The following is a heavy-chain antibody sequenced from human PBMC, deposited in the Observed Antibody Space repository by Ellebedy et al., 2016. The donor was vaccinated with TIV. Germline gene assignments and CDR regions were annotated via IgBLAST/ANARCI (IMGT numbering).Heavy chain of an antibody. CDR1: GYTFTSYD. D-gene: IGHD5-18*01. CDR2: MNSNSGNT. V-gene: IGHV1-8*01. CDR3: ARGVATAMADY. Sequence: ASVKVSXKASGYTFTSYDINWVRQATGQGLEWMGWMNSNSGNTGYAQKFQGRVTMTRNTSISTAYMELSSLRSEDTAVYYCARGVATAMADYWGQGTLVTVSS. J-gene: IGHJ4*02.